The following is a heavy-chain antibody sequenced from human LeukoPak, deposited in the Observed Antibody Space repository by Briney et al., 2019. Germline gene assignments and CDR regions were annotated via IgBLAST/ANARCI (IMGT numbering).Heavy chain of an antibody. CDR1: GFTVSRKY. V-gene: IGHV3-66*01. J-gene: IGHJ4*02. CDR2: IYSGGNT. Sequence: GGSLRLSCAASGFTVSRKYMSWVRQAPGKGLDWVSVIYSGGNTYYADSVKGRFTISRDNSKNTLYLQMSSLRAEDTAVYYCAKDRSGSPQVDYWGQGTLVTVSS. CDR3: AKDRSGSPQVDY. D-gene: IGHD1-26*01.